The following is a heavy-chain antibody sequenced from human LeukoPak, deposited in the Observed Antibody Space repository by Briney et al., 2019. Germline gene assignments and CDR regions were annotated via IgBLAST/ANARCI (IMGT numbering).Heavy chain of an antibody. CDR3: ARELAYCGGDCYSGVFDP. Sequence: GGSLRLSCAASGFTFSDYYMSWIRQAPGKGLGRVSYISSSGSTIYYADSVKGRFTISRDNAKNSLYLQMNSLRAEDTAVYYCARELAYCGGDCYSGVFDPWGQGTLVTVSS. D-gene: IGHD2-21*02. CDR1: GFTFSDYY. V-gene: IGHV3-11*04. J-gene: IGHJ5*02. CDR2: ISSSGSTI.